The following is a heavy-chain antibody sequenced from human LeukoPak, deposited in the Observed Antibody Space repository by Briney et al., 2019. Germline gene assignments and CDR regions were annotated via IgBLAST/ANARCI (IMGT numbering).Heavy chain of an antibody. CDR1: GGSFSGYY. CDR2: INHSGST. CDR3: ARGPGIRSQNWFDP. J-gene: IGHJ5*02. V-gene: IGHV4-34*01. Sequence: PSETLSLTCAVYGGSFSGYYWSWIRQPPGKGLEWIGEINHSGSTNYNPSLKSRVSISVDTSKNQFSLKLSSVTAADTAVYYCARGPGIRSQNWFDPWGQGTLVTVSS. D-gene: IGHD3-10*01.